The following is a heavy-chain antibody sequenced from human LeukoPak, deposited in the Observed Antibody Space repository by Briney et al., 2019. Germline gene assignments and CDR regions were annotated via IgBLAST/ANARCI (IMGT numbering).Heavy chain of an antibody. D-gene: IGHD3-10*01. CDR1: GFTFSLYS. CDR3: ATLRGGH. CDR2: IGGISGTI. J-gene: IGHJ4*02. Sequence: GGSLRLSCAASGFTFSLYSMTWVRQAPGKGLEWISYIGGISGTIKYADSVKSRFTISRDNAKNSLFLQMDSLRAEDTAVYFCATLRGGHWGQGTLVTVSP. V-gene: IGHV3-48*01.